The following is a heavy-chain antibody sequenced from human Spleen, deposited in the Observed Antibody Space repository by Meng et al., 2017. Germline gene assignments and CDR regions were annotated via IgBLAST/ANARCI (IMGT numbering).Heavy chain of an antibody. CDR3: ARSYGSGTYWYFDL. V-gene: IGHV4-61*03. CDR2: IYHTGST. D-gene: IGHD3-10*01. CDR1: GGSVSSGNYY. J-gene: IGHJ2*01. Sequence: QVQLQESGPGLVRPSEPLSLTCTVSGGSVSSGNYYWSWVRQPPGKGLEWIGFIYHTGSTDCNPSLKRRVTISVDTSNNHFSLKLTSVTAADTAVYYCARSYGSGTYWYFDLWGRGTLVTVSS.